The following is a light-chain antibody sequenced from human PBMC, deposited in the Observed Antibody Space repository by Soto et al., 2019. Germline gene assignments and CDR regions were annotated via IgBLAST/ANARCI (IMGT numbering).Light chain of an antibody. V-gene: IGKV4-1*01. J-gene: IGKJ5*01. CDR1: QSVLYSSNNKNY. CDR3: QQYYSTPIT. Sequence: DIVMTQSPDSLAVSLRETAAINCKYSQSVLYSSNNKNYLAWYQQKPGQPPKLLIYWASTRESVVPDRFSGSGSGTDFTLTISSLQAEDGAVYYCQQYYSTPITFGQGTRLEIK. CDR2: WAS.